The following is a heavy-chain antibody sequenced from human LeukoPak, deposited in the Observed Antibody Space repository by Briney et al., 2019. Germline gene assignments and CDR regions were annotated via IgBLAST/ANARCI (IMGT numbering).Heavy chain of an antibody. Sequence: PGGSLRLSCAASGFTFSSYAMSWVRQAPGKGLEWVSAISGSGGSTYYADSVKGRFIISRDNSKNTLYLQMNSLRAEDTAVYYCAKRGNPAVGHHYLDVWGKGTTVSVSS. D-gene: IGHD2-2*01. CDR1: GFTFSSYA. CDR3: AKRGNPAVGHHYLDV. CDR2: ISGSGGST. V-gene: IGHV3-23*01. J-gene: IGHJ6*03.